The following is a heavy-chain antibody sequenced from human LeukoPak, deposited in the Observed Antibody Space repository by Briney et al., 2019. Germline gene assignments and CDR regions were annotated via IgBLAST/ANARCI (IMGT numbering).Heavy chain of an antibody. J-gene: IGHJ4*02. D-gene: IGHD1-26*01. CDR1: GGSISSSSYY. CDR3: ARVWEPKGTGTYYFDY. CDR2: IYHTGST. Sequence: PSETLSLTCTVSGGSISSSSYYWAWIRQAPGKGLEWIGYIYHTGSTYYNPSLKSPVTIFEATYKNHHPLKLTPVTAPDTAVYYCARVWEPKGTGTYYFDYWGQGALVTVSS. V-gene: IGHV4-39*02.